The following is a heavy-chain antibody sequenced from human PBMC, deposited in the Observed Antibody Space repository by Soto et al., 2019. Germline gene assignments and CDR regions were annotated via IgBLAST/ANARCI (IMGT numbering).Heavy chain of an antibody. CDR2: IYYSGST. CDR1: DGSISSYY. J-gene: IGHJ6*02. CDR3: ARGDCSSTSCYGGNYYYYGMDV. V-gene: IGHV4-59*08. Sequence: SETQSLTCPVSDGSISSYYWIWIRQPPGKGLEWIGYIYYSGSTNYKPSLKSRVTISVDTSKNQFSLKLSSVTAADTAVYYCARGDCSSTSCYGGNYYYYGMDVWGQGTTVTVSS. D-gene: IGHD2-2*01.